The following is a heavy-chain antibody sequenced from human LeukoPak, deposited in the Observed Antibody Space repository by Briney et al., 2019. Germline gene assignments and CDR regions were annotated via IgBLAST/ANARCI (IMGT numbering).Heavy chain of an antibody. J-gene: IGHJ4*02. CDR2: IYYSGST. D-gene: IGHD3-22*01. Sequence: SETLSLTCTVSGGSISSNYWSWIRQPPGKGLEWIGYIYYSGSTKYNPSLKSRVTISVDTSKNHFSLKLSSVTAADTAVYYCARLVSSGYLRDWGQGTLVTVSS. CDR3: ARLVSSGYLRD. CDR1: GGSISSNY. V-gene: IGHV4-59*08.